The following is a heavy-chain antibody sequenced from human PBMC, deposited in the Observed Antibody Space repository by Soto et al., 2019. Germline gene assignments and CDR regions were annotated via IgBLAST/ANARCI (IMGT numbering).Heavy chain of an antibody. Sequence: GGSLRLSCAASGFTFSYHALNWVRQAPGKGLEWVAVISYDGDNKYIAESVKGRFTISRDNSKNTVSLQVNSVRTEDTAMYFCARGTTTSAFSAMDVWGQGTTVTVSS. CDR1: GFTFSYHA. CDR3: ARGTTTSAFSAMDV. D-gene: IGHD1-1*01. CDR2: ISYDGDNK. V-gene: IGHV3-30-3*01. J-gene: IGHJ6*02.